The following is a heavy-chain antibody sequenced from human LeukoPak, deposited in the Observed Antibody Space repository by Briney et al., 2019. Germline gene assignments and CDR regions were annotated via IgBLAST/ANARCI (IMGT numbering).Heavy chain of an antibody. CDR2: ISSSSSYI. Sequence: GGSLRLSCAASGFTFSSYNMNWVRQAPGKGLEWVSTISSSSSYIHYADSVKGRFTVSRDNAKNSLFLQMNSLRVEDTAVYYCANHFACGSTSCPPFDSWGQGTLVTVSS. CDR3: ANHFACGSTSCPPFDS. CDR1: GFTFSSYN. D-gene: IGHD2-2*01. V-gene: IGHV3-21*01. J-gene: IGHJ4*02.